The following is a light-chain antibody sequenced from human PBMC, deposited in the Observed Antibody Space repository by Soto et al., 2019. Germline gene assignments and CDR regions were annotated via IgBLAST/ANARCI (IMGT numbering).Light chain of an antibody. CDR2: GNS. CDR3: QAYDSILNVSV. CDR1: ISNIGAGYD. V-gene: IGLV1-40*01. Sequence: QSVLTQPPSVSGAPGQRVTISCTGSISNIGAGYDVHWYQQLPGTAPKLLIYGNSNRPSGVPDRFSGSKSGTSASLAITGLQAEAEADYYCQAYDSILNVSVFGVGTKL. J-gene: IGLJ2*01.